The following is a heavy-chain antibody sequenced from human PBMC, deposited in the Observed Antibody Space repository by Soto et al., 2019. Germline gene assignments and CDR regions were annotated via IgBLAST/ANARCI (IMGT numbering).Heavy chain of an antibody. V-gene: IGHV1-3*01. D-gene: IGHD1-26*01. J-gene: IGHJ6*02. CDR2: INAGNGNT. CDR3: ARTRGATTLYYYGMDV. CDR1: GYTFTSYA. Sequence: GASVKVSCKASGYTFTSYAMHWVRQAPGQRLEWMGWINAGNGNTKYSQKFQGRVTITRDTSASTAYMELSSLRSEDTAVYYCARTRGATTLYYYGMDVWGQGTTVTVSS.